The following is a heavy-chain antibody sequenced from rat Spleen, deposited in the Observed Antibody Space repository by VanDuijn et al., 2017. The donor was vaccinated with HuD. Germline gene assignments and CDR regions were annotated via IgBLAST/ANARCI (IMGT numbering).Heavy chain of an antibody. D-gene: IGHD5-1*01. Sequence: QVQLMESGPGLVQPSETLSLTCTVSGFSLTNYSVHWVRQSPGKGLEWVGVMWRSGSTEYNSALKSRLSISRDTSKNHIFLKMNSLQSEDTTTYYWARAPGNGYVRDAWGQGASVTVSS. CDR2: MWRSGST. J-gene: IGHJ4*01. V-gene: IGHV2-45*01. CDR3: ARAPGNGYVRDA. CDR1: GFSLTNYS.